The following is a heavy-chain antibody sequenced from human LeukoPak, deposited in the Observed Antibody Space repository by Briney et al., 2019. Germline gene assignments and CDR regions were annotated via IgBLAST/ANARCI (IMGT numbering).Heavy chain of an antibody. Sequence: GASVKASCKASGGTFSSYAISWVRQAPGQGLEWMGGIIPIFGTANYAQKFQGRVTITADKSTSTAYMELSSLRSEDTAVYYCARAPRYTSGWHYWGQGSRVTVSS. D-gene: IGHD6-19*01. CDR3: ARAPRYTSGWHY. CDR2: IIPIFGTA. V-gene: IGHV1-69*06. J-gene: IGHJ4*02. CDR1: GGTFSSYA.